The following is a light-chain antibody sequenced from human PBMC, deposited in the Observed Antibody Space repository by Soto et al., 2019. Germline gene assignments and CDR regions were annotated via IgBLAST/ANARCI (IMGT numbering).Light chain of an antibody. CDR2: EVS. V-gene: IGLV2-14*01. CDR1: SGDVGRYNY. CDR3: SPYTSTYTPWV. J-gene: IGLJ3*02. Sequence: QSALTQPASVSGSPGQSITISCTGTSGDVGRYNYVSWYQQHPGKAPKLMIYEVSNRPSGVSHRFSGSKSGNTASLTISGLQAEDESDYYCSPYTSTYTPWVFGGGTKVTVL.